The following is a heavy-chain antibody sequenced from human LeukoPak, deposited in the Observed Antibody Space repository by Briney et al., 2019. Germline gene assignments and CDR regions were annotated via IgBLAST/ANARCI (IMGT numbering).Heavy chain of an antibody. CDR1: GFSVSNNY. CDR2: IFSDGGT. V-gene: IGHV3-53*01. Sequence: PGGSLRLSCAASGFSVSNNYMSWVRQAPGKGLEWVSIIFSDGGTSYADSVKGRFTISRDNSKSTLYLQMNSLRAEDTAVYYCARETVVGATNYFDYWGQGTLVTVSS. CDR3: ARETVVGATNYFDY. J-gene: IGHJ4*02. D-gene: IGHD1-26*01.